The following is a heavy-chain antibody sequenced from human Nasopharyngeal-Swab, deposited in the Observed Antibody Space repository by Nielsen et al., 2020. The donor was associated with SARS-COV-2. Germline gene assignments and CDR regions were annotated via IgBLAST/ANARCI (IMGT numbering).Heavy chain of an antibody. Sequence: VRQAPGKGLEWVAVISYDGSNKYYADSVKGRFTISRDNSKNTLYLQMNSLRAEDTAVYYCARQDERGTGGWFGELLVDLFDYWGQGTLVTVSS. D-gene: IGHD3-10*01. V-gene: IGHV3-30*04. CDR3: ARQDERGTGGWFGELLVDLFDY. CDR2: ISYDGSNK. J-gene: IGHJ4*02.